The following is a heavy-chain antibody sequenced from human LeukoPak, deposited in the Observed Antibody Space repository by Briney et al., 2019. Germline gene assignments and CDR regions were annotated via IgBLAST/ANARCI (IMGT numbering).Heavy chain of an antibody. CDR3: TTDNAPGMDV. CDR2: IRDKPDGGTT. J-gene: IGHJ6*02. CDR1: GFTFSNAW. V-gene: IGHV3-15*01. D-gene: IGHD2-2*01. Sequence: GGSLSLSCAASGFTFSNAWMSWVRQAPGKGLEWVGLIRDKPDGGTTDYAARVKGRFTISRDDSKSMLYLQMNSLKTEDTAVYYCTTDNAPGMDVWGQGTTVTVSS.